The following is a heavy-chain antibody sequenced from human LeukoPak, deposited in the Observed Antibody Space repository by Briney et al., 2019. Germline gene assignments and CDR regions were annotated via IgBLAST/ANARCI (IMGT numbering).Heavy chain of an antibody. CDR1: GLTFSSYS. J-gene: IGHJ4*02. D-gene: IGHD6-19*01. CDR3: ARDRYSSGWQGGFDY. V-gene: IGHV3-21*01. Sequence: GGSLRLSCAASGLTFSSYSMNWVRQAPGKGLEWVSSISSSSSYIYYADSVKGRFTISRDNAKNSLYLQMNSLRAEDTAVYYCARDRYSSGWQGGFDYWGQGTLVTVSS. CDR2: ISSSSSYI.